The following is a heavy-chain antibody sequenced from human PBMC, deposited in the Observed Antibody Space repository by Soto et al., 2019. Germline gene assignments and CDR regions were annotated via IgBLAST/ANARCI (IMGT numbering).Heavy chain of an antibody. J-gene: IGHJ4*02. V-gene: IGHV4-59*01. CDR2: IYYSGST. D-gene: IGHD1-1*01. CDR3: ARGVSWNAGLFDY. CDR1: GGSINSYY. Sequence: SETLSLTCTVSGGSINSYYWSWIRPPPGKALEWIAYIYYSGSTDYNPSLKSRVTISVDTSKNQFSLKLSSVTAADTALYYCARGVSWNAGLFDYWGQGTLVTVSS.